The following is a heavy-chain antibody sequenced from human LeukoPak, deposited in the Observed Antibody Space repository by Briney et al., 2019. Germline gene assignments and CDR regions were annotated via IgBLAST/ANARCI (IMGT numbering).Heavy chain of an antibody. Sequence: GGSLRLSCVVSGFTFSTSAMSWVRQAPGKGLEWVSGISESGGSTHYADSVKGRFTSSRDNSKNTLYLQMNNLRAEDTAAYYCAKGSFWGQGTLVTVSS. J-gene: IGHJ4*02. D-gene: IGHD3-10*01. CDR1: GFTFSTSA. CDR2: ISESGGST. V-gene: IGHV3-23*01. CDR3: AKGSF.